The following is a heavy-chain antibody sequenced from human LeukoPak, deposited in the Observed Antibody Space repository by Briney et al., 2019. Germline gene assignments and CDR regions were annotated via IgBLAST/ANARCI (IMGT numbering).Heavy chain of an antibody. J-gene: IGHJ4*02. D-gene: IGHD3-16*02. CDR2: IYHSGST. CDR1: GGSFSGYS. Sequence: SSETLSLTCAVYGGSFSGYSWSWIRQPPGKGLEWIGYIYHSGSTNYNPSLKSRVTISVDKSKNQFSLKLSSVTAADTAVYYCARRADYVWGSYRESPDYWGQGTLVTVSS. CDR3: ARRADYVWGSYRESPDY. V-gene: IGHV4-34*01.